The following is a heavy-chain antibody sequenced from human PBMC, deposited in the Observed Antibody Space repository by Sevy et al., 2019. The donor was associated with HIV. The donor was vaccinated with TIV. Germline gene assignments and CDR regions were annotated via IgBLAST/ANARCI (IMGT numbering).Heavy chain of an antibody. CDR1: GFTFSSYS. D-gene: IGHD1-26*01. J-gene: IGHJ5*02. CDR3: ARDLISGSYGGWFDP. Sequence: GGSLRLSCAASGFTFSSYSMNWVRQAPGKGLEWVSSISSSSSYIYYADSVKGRFTISRDNAKNSLYPQMNSLRAEDTAVYYCARDLISGSYGGWFDPWGQGTLVTVSS. V-gene: IGHV3-21*01. CDR2: ISSSSSYI.